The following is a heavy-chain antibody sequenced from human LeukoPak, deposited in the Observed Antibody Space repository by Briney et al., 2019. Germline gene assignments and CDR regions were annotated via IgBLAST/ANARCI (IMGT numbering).Heavy chain of an antibody. CDR1: GFTVSSNY. D-gene: IGHD4-17*01. J-gene: IGHJ4*02. CDR3: ATRDDYGDYETPDY. Sequence: GGSLRLSCAASGFTVSSNYMSWVRQAPGRGLEWVSVIYSGGSTYYADSVKGRFTISRDNSKNTLYLQMNSLRAEDTAVYYCATRDDYGDYETPDYWGQGTLVTVSS. CDR2: IYSGGST. V-gene: IGHV3-53*01.